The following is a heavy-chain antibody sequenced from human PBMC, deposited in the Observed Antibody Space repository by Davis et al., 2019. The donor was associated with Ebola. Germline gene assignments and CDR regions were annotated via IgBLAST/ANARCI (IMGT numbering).Heavy chain of an antibody. CDR3: ARDRSAYYDFWSGYSNSFDY. Sequence: GESLKISCAASGFTFSSYSMNWVRQAPGKGLEWVSYISSSSSTIYYADSVKGRFTISRDNAKNSLYLQMNSLRDEDTAVYYCARDRSAYYDFWSGYSNSFDYWGQGTLVTVSS. V-gene: IGHV3-48*02. CDR1: GFTFSSYS. CDR2: ISSSSSTI. J-gene: IGHJ4*02. D-gene: IGHD3-3*01.